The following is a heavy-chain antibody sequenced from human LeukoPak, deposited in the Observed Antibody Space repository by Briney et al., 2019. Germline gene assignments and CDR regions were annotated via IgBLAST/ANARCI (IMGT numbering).Heavy chain of an antibody. CDR3: ARKMYSRGGPPFDY. CDR2: ISSSSSYI. Sequence: GGSLRLSCAASGFTFSSYSMNWVRQAPGKGLEWVSSISSSSSYIYYADSVKGRFTISRDNAKNSLYLQMNSLRAEDTAVYYCARKMYSRGGPPFDYGGQETLVPAPS. V-gene: IGHV3-21*01. J-gene: IGHJ4*02. CDR1: GFTFSSYS. D-gene: IGHD6-19*01.